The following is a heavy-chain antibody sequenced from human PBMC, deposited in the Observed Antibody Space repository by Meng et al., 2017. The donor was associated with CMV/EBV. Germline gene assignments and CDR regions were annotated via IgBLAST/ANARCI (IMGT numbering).Heavy chain of an antibody. D-gene: IGHD3-3*01. J-gene: IGHJ4*02. CDR3: ARDEYDFWSGYSLLSDY. CDR1: GSSISSGYY. CDR2: IYHSGST. Sequence: GSLRLSCTVSGSSISSGYYWGWIRQPPGKGLEWIGSIYHSGSTYYNPSLKSRVTISVDTSKNQFSLKLSSVTAADTAVYYCARDEYDFWSGYSLLSDYWGQGTLVTVSS. V-gene: IGHV4-38-2*02.